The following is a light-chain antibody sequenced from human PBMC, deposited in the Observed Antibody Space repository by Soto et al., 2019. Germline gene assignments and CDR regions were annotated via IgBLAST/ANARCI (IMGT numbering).Light chain of an antibody. J-gene: IGKJ1*01. CDR3: QQYGSSPTT. V-gene: IGKV3-20*01. Sequence: EIGLTQSPGALSLSPGERATLSCRASQSVSNNYLAWYQQKPGQAPRLLIYGASSRATGIPDRFSGSGSGTDFTLTISRLEPEDFAVYYCQQYGSSPTTFGQGTKVDTK. CDR1: QSVSNNY. CDR2: GAS.